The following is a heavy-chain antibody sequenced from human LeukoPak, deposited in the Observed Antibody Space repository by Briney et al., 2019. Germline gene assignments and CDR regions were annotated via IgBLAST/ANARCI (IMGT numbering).Heavy chain of an antibody. V-gene: IGHV3-48*01. CDR1: GFTFSSYA. CDR2: ISSSSSTI. CDR3: ARTAVSSGWYPYYFDY. J-gene: IGHJ4*02. Sequence: GGSLRLSCAASGFTFSSYAMSWVRQAPGKGLEWVSYISSSSSTIYYADSVKGRFTISRDNAKNSLYLQMNSLRAEDTAVYYCARTAVSSGWYPYYFDYWGQGTLVTVSS. D-gene: IGHD6-19*01.